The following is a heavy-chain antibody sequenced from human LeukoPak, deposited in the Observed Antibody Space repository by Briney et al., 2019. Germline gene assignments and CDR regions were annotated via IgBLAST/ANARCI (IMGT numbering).Heavy chain of an antibody. CDR1: GFTFSSYG. CDR3: ATTILTSSLDY. CDR2: ISYDGSNK. D-gene: IGHD2-2*01. J-gene: IGHJ4*02. V-gene: IGHV3-30*03. Sequence: GGSLRLSCAASGFTFSSYGMHWVRQAPGKGLEWVAVISYDGSNKYYADSVKGRFTISRDNSKNTLYLQMSSLRAEDTAVYYCATTILTSSLDYWGQGTLVTVSS.